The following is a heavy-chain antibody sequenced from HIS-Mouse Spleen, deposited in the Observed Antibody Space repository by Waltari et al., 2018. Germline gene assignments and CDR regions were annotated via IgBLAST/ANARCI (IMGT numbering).Heavy chain of an antibody. D-gene: IGHD6-13*01. J-gene: IGHJ2*01. CDR2: IYYSGRT. Sequence: QLQLQESGPGLVKPSETLSLTCTVSGGSISSSSYYWGWIRQPPGKGLAWIGSIYYSGRTHDNPSLKSRVTISVDTSKNQCSLKLSSVTAADTAVYYCAREIPYSSSWYDWYFDLWGRGTLVTVSS. V-gene: IGHV4-39*07. CDR3: AREIPYSSSWYDWYFDL. CDR1: GGSISSSSYY.